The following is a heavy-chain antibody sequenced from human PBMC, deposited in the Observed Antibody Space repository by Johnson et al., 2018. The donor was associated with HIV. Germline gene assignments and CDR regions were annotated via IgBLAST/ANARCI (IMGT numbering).Heavy chain of an antibody. CDR1: GFTFRSYW. CDR3: ARDLSEGELGHAFDI. J-gene: IGHJ3*02. D-gene: IGHD1-26*01. V-gene: IGHV3-7*01. CDR2: INDGGSEK. Sequence: VQLVESGGGLVQPGGSLRLSCAASGFTFRSYWMTWFRQTPGKGLEWVANINDGGSEKYYVDTVKGRFTVSRDNAKNSLYLQMNSLRAEDTAVYYCARDLSEGELGHAFDIWGQGTMVTVSS.